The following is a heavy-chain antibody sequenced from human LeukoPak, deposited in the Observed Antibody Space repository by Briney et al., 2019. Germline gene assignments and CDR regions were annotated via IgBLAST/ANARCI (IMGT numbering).Heavy chain of an antibody. J-gene: IGHJ4*02. CDR2: ISYDGSNK. Sequence: GGSLRLSCAASGFTFSSYGMHWVRQAPGKGLEWVAVISYDGSNKYYADSVKGRFTISRDNSKNTLYLQMNSLRAEDTAVYYCAKVHKPAVVTPVIDYWGQGTLVTVSA. CDR3: AKVHKPAVVTPVIDY. V-gene: IGHV3-30*18. CDR1: GFTFSSYG. D-gene: IGHD4-23*01.